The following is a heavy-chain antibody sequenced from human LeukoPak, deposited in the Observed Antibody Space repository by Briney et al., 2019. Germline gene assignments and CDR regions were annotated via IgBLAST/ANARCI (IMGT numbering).Heavy chain of an antibody. CDR3: ARGKGIYYYDSSGYYRLPYFDY. D-gene: IGHD3-22*01. CDR2: IYSSRS. Sequence: SETLPLTCTVSGASISSYYWSWIRQPAGKGLEWIGRIYSSRSIYNPSLKSRVTISVDTSKNQFSLKLSSVTAADTAVYYCARGKGIYYYDSSGYYRLPYFDYWGQGTLVTVSS. J-gene: IGHJ4*02. V-gene: IGHV4-4*07. CDR1: GASISSYY.